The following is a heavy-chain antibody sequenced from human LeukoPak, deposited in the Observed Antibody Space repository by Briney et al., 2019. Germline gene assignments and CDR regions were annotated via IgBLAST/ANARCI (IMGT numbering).Heavy chain of an antibody. CDR1: GYTFTGYY. CDR2: INPNSGDT. D-gene: IGHD3-3*01. Sequence: ASVKVSCKASGYTFTGYYIHWVRQAPGQGLEWMGWINPNSGDTHYAQKFKGRVTMTRDTSISTAYMELSRLRSDDTAVYYCARGKYYDFWSGYYLFDYWGQGTLVTVSS. CDR3: ARGKYYDFWSGYYLFDY. V-gene: IGHV1-2*02. J-gene: IGHJ4*02.